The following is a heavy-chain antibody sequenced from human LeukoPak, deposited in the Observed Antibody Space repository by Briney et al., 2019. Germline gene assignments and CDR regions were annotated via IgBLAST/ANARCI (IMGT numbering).Heavy chain of an antibody. CDR1: GFTFGSYA. CDR2: VSGSGGGT. Sequence: PGRSLRLSCAASGFTFGSYAMSWVRQAPGKGLEWVSGVSGSGGGTYYADSVKGRFTISRDNSKNTLYLQMNSLRAEDAAVYYCAKDVAALDYWGQGTLVTVSS. CDR3: AKDVAALDY. V-gene: IGHV3-23*01. J-gene: IGHJ4*02.